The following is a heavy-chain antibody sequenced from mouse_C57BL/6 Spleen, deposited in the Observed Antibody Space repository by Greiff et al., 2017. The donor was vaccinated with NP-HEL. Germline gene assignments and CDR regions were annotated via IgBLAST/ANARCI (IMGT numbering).Heavy chain of an antibody. V-gene: IGHV1-82*01. Sequence: QVQLQQSGPELVKPGASVKISCKASGYAFSSSWMNWVKQRPGTGLEWIGRIYPGDGDTNYNGKFKGKATLTADKSSSTAYMQLSSLTSEDSAVYFCARQDYGTGAGVWGTGTTVTVSS. CDR2: IYPGDGDT. CDR3: ARQDYGTGAGV. CDR1: GYAFSSSW. D-gene: IGHD1-1*01. J-gene: IGHJ1*03.